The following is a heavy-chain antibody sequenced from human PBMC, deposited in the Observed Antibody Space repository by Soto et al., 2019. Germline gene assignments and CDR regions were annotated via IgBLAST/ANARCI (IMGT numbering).Heavy chain of an antibody. CDR3: ASSPERAPYIVVLDY. D-gene: IGHD2-2*01. CDR2: INPSGGST. J-gene: IGHJ4*02. V-gene: IGHV1-46*01. CDR1: GYTFTNYY. Sequence: ASVKVSCKASGYTFTNYYMHWVRQAPGQGLEWMGIINPSGGSTSYAQKFQGRVTMTRDTSTSTVYMELSSLRSEDTAVYYCASSPERAPYIVVLDYWGQGTLVTVSS.